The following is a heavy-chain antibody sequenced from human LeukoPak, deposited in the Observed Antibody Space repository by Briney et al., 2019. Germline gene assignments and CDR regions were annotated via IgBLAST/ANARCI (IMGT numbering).Heavy chain of an antibody. CDR2: ISSSSSYI. V-gene: IGHV3-21*01. CDR3: ARGDSPLGCYFDL. Sequence: PGGSLRLSCAASGFTFSSYSMNWVRQAPGKGLEWVSSISSSSSYIYYADSVKGRFTISRDNAKNSLYLQMNSLRAEDTAVYYCARGDSPLGCYFDLWGRGTLVTVSS. D-gene: IGHD3-16*01. CDR1: GFTFSSYS. J-gene: IGHJ2*01.